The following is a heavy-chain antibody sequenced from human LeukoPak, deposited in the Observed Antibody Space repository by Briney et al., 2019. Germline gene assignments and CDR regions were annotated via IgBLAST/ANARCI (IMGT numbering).Heavy chain of an antibody. CDR1: VFSVNNKY. CDR2: IYSGGTT. V-gene: IGHV3-53*01. J-gene: IGHJ5*02. CDR3: AGGIQDGNYFDP. Sequence: GSLRLSPADSVFSVNNKYISCVRQAPRERLEWVSIIYSGGTTFYADSVNGRFTIYRDNSKNPLYLQLKSLRAEDTAVYYCAGGIQDGNYFDPWGQGTLVTVSS.